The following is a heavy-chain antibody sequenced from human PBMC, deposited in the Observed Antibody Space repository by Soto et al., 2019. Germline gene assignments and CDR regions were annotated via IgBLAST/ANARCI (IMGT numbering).Heavy chain of an antibody. CDR1: GDSITTNGDY. V-gene: IGHV4-39*01. D-gene: IGHD2-8*01. Sequence: PSETLSLTCSVSGDSITTNGDYWGWIRQPPGKGLQWLGNVYWTGSTFSHPSLTSRVFISVDTSKNEFSLRLTSVTAADTAVYYCARSHYTYGLLIDYWGPGTLVTVSS. CDR2: VYWTGST. CDR3: ARSHYTYGLLIDY. J-gene: IGHJ4*02.